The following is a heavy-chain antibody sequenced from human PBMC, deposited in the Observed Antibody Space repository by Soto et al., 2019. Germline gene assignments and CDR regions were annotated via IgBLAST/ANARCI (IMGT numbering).Heavy chain of an antibody. CDR1: GFTFSSHG. CDR3: ASRVPHGTYGAPYFQH. Sequence: QVQLVESGGGVVQPEKSLRLSCAASGFTFSSHGMHWVRQAPGKGLEWVAVISSDGTNKYYADSMKGRFTISRDNSKNTLYLQMNSLRAEDTAVYYCASRVPHGTYGAPYFQHWGQGTLVTVS. V-gene: IGHV3-30*03. D-gene: IGHD1-26*01. J-gene: IGHJ1*01. CDR2: ISSDGTNK.